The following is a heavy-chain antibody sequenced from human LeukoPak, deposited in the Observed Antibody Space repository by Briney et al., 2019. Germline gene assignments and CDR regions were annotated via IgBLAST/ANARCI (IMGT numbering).Heavy chain of an antibody. Sequence: SETLSLTCAVSGGSISSNNWWGWVRQPPGKGLEWIGEIYHSGSPNYNPSLKSRVTISVDKSRNHFPLNLSSVTAADTAVYYCARVNINNWHSCDYWGQGTLVTVSS. V-gene: IGHV4-4*02. J-gene: IGHJ4*02. CDR2: IYHSGSP. CDR3: ARVNINNWHSCDY. CDR1: GGSISSNNW. D-gene: IGHD1-1*01.